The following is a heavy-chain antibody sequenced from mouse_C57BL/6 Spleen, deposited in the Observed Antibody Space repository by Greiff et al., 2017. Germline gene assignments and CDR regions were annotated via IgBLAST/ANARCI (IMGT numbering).Heavy chain of an antibody. CDR1: GYTFTDYY. CDR2: INPYNGGT. J-gene: IGHJ3*01. D-gene: IGHD2-5*01. Sequence: EVQLQQSGPVLVKPGASVKMSCKASGYTFTDYYMNWVKQSHGKSLEWIGVINPYNGGTSYNQKFKGKATLTVDKSSSTAYMELNSLTSEDSAVYYCARSGDYSNYEGFAYWGQGTLVTVSA. CDR3: ARSGDYSNYEGFAY. V-gene: IGHV1-19*01.